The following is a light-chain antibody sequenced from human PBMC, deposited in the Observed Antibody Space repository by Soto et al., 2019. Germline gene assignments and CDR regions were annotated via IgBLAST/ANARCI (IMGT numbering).Light chain of an antibody. CDR2: DVS. J-gene: IGLJ1*01. V-gene: IGLV2-14*01. Sequence: LTQPVSVTGSPGQSLTISCTGTSSDVGGYNYVSWYQQHPGKAPKLMIYDVSNRPSGVSNRFSGSKSGNTASLTISGLQAEDEADYYCSSYTSSSTLLYVFGTGTKVTVL. CDR1: SSDVGGYNY. CDR3: SSYTSSSTLLYV.